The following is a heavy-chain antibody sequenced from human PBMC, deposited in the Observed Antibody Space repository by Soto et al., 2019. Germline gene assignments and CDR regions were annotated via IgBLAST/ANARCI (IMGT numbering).Heavy chain of an antibody. J-gene: IGHJ6*02. CDR3: AREGCSGGSCYKGVYYGMDV. Sequence: QVQLVQSGAEVKKPGSSVKVSCKASGGTFSSYAISWVRQAPGQGLEWMGGIIPIFGTANYAQKFQGRVTITTVESTSTAYMELSSLRSEDTAVYYCAREGCSGGSCYKGVYYGMDVWGQGTTVTVSS. V-gene: IGHV1-69*05. CDR2: IIPIFGTA. D-gene: IGHD2-15*01. CDR1: GGTFSSYA.